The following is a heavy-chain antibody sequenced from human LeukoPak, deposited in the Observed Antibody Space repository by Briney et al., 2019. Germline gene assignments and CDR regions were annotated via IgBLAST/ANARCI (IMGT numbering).Heavy chain of an antibody. CDR3: AVNSGSYSLLWEYLYYFDY. D-gene: IGHD1-26*01. CDR1: GGTFNNYA. V-gene: IGHV1-69*05. Sequence: SVKVSCKDSGGTFNNYAISWVRQAPGQGLEWMGGIIPIFGTANYAQKFQVRVKITTDESTSTAYMELSSLRSEVTAVYYCAVNSGSYSLLWEYLYYFDYWGQGTLVTVSS. CDR2: IIPIFGTA. J-gene: IGHJ4*02.